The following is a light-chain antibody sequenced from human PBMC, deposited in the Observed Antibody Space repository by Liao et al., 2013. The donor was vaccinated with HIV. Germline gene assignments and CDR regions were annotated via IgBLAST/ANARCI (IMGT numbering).Light chain of an antibody. CDR3: QVWDSSSDQSGV. J-gene: IGLJ3*02. V-gene: IGLV3-21*01. CDR1: NIGSKS. Sequence: SYVLTQPPSVSVAPGKTARITCGGNNIGSKSVHWYQQKPGQAPVLVIYYDSDRPSGIPERFSGSNSGNTATLTISRVEAGDEADYYCQVWDSSSDQSGVFGGGTKLTV. CDR2: YDS.